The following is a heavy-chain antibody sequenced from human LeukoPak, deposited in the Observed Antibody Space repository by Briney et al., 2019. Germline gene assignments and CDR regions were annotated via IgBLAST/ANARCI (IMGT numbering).Heavy chain of an antibody. V-gene: IGHV3-9*01. Sequence: PGRSLRLSCAASGFTFCDYAMHWVRQVPGKGLEWVSRISWNSGSIDYGDSVKGRFSISRDNAKNSLYLQMNSLRAEDTALYFCAKDSSSSIYYYGMDVWGQGTTVTVSS. D-gene: IGHD6-6*01. J-gene: IGHJ6*02. CDR3: AKDSSSSIYYYGMDV. CDR1: GFTFCDYA. CDR2: ISWNSGSI.